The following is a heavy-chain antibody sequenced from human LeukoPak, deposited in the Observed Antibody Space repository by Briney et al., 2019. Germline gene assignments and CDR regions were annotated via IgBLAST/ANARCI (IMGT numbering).Heavy chain of an antibody. CDR3: ASGYDLDAFDI. CDR1: GYTFTGYY. CDR2: INPNSGGT. Sequence: GASVKVSCKASGYTFTGYYMHWVRQVPGQGLEWMGWINPNSGGTKYAQKFQGRVTMTRDTSISTAYMELSSLRSEDTAVYYCASGYDLDAFDIWGQGTMVTVSS. D-gene: IGHD3-16*01. V-gene: IGHV1-2*02. J-gene: IGHJ3*02.